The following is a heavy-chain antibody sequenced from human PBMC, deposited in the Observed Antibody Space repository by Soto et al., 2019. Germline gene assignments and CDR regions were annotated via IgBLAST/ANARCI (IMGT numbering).Heavy chain of an antibody. CDR3: ARGRGYSGYDRGFDY. Sequence: ASVKVSCKAPADTFTSYYIHWVRQAPGHGLEWMGIINPNGGSTRFAQTFQGTITMTTDTSTSTVYMELSSLRSEDTAVYYCARGRGYSGYDRGFDYWGQGTLVTVSS. J-gene: IGHJ4*02. V-gene: IGHV1-46*01. D-gene: IGHD5-12*01. CDR2: INPNGGST. CDR1: ADTFTSYY.